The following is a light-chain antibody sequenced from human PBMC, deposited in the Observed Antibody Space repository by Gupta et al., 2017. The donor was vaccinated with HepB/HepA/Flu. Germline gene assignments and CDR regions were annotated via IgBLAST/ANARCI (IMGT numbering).Light chain of an antibody. CDR1: QSISSY. V-gene: IGKV1-39*01. CDR2: AAS. Sequence: DIQMTHSPSSLSASVGDRVTITCRASQSISSYLTWYQQKPGKAPKLLIYAASSLQSGVPSRFSGSGYGTDFTLTISSQQPEDFASYYCQQSYSTPPFTFGHGTKVDIK. CDR3: QQSYSTPPFT. J-gene: IGKJ3*01.